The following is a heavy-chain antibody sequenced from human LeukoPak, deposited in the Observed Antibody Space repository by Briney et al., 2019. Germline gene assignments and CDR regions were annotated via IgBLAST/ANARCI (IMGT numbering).Heavy chain of an antibody. CDR1: GYTFTDYY. D-gene: IGHD2-2*01. Sequence: ASVKVSCKASGYTFTDYYMHWVRQAPGQGFEWMGWINPNDGDTNYAQKFQGRVTMTRDTPISTAHMEVSRLRSDDTAVYYCARANFLYCSSSTCLFDYWGQGTLVTVSS. V-gene: IGHV1-2*02. CDR3: ARANFLYCSSSTCLFDY. CDR2: INPNDGDT. J-gene: IGHJ4*02.